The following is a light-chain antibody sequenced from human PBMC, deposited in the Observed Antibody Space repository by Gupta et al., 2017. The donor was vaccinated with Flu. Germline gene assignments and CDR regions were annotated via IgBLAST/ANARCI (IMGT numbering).Light chain of an antibody. V-gene: IGKV3-11*01. CDR2: DAS. CDR1: QSVNNY. Sequence: EIVLTQSPATLSLSPGERATLSCRASQSVNNYLAWYQQKPCQAPRLVIYDASNRATGIPPRFSGSGSGTDFTLTSSSLGPEDFAVYYCRQRSNGPPITFGQGARLEIK. CDR3: RQRSNGPPIT. J-gene: IGKJ5*01.